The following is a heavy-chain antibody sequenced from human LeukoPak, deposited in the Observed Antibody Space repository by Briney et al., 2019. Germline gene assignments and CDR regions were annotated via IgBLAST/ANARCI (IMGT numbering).Heavy chain of an antibody. Sequence: PGGSLRLSCAASGFTFSSYGMSWVRQAPGKGREWVSAISGSGGSTYYADSVKGRFSISRDNSKNTLYLQMNSLRAEDTAVYYCARDGVGSSSSWYEGHWFDPWGQGTLVTVSS. CDR3: ARDGVGSSSSWYEGHWFDP. D-gene: IGHD6-13*01. J-gene: IGHJ5*02. V-gene: IGHV3-23*01. CDR2: ISGSGGST. CDR1: GFTFSSYG.